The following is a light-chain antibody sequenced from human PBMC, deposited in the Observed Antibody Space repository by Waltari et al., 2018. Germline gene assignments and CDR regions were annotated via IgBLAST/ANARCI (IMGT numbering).Light chain of an antibody. J-gene: IGLJ2*01. Sequence: QSALTQPASVSGSPGQSITIPFTGTSSAVGCYHSVSWYQQHPGKAPTLMIYDVSKRPSGVSNRFSGSKSGNTASLTISGLQAEDEADYYCCSYAGGVVFGGGTKLPVL. CDR1: SSAVGCYHS. CDR3: CSYAGGVV. V-gene: IGLV2-23*02. CDR2: DVS.